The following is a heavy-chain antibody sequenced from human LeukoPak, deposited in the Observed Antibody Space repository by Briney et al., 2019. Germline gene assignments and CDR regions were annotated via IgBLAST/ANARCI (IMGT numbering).Heavy chain of an antibody. D-gene: IGHD1-1*01. CDR2: ISSHNGNT. Sequence: WASVKVSCKSSGYTSRTYGISWMRQAPGQGLGWMGWISSHNGNTNYAQKFHGRLTMTTDTSTSTAYMELRSLRSDDTGVYYCARDVPGSIGTTARFDPWGQGTLVTVSS. CDR1: GYTSRTYG. J-gene: IGHJ5*02. V-gene: IGHV1-18*01. CDR3: ARDVPGSIGTTARFDP.